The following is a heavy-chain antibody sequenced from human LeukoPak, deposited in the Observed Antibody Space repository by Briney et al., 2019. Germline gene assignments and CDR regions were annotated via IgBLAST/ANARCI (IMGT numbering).Heavy chain of an antibody. V-gene: IGHV1-8*03. D-gene: IGHD2-15*01. CDR3: ARGAAAADFDY. CDR2: MNPNSGNT. CDR1: GYTFTSYD. Sequence: VSVKVSCKASGYTFTSYDINWVRQATGQGLEWMGWMNPNSGNTGYAQKFQGRVTITRNTSISTAYMELSSLRSEDTAVYYCARGAAAADFDYWGQGTLVTVSS. J-gene: IGHJ4*02.